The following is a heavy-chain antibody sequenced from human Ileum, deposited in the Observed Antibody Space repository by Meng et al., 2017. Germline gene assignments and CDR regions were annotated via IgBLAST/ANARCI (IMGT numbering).Heavy chain of an antibody. J-gene: IGHJ4*01. CDR1: GYSISNDDY. D-gene: IGHD2-15*01. CDR3: ARLVAYCNGGHCYYSYFDY. CDR2: IFYTGST. V-gene: IGHV4-38-2*02. Sequence: SETLSLTCTVSGYSISNDDYWGWIRQPPGKGLEWIGSIFYTGSTYYNSSHKSRVSITRDTSKNQFSLKLTSMTAADTAMYYCARLVAYCNGGHCYYSYFDYWGQGTLVTVSS.